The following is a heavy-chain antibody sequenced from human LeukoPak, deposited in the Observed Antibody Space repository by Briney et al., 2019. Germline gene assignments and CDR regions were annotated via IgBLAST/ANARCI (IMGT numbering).Heavy chain of an antibody. CDR2: IYTSGST. Sequence: SSETLSLTCTVSGGSISSYYWSWVRQPAGKGLEWIGRIYTSGSTNYNPSLKSRVTMSVDTSKNQFSLKLSSVTAADTAVYYTAITPIGRFGADATEISGAGTMVTASP. D-gene: IGHD3-10*01. J-gene: IGHJ3*02. CDR1: GGSISSYY. V-gene: IGHV4-4*07. CDR3: AITPIGRFGADATEI.